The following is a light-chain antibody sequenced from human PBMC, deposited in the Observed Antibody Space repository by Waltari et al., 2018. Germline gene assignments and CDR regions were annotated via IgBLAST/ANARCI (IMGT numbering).Light chain of an antibody. V-gene: IGKV1-5*03. CDR3: QQYQSPPWT. CDR2: KAS. Sequence: DIQMTQFPSTLSASVGDRVTITCRASQSIGSWLAWYQQKPGEAPKVLIYKASILESGVPSRFSGSGSGTEFTLTISSLQPDDFATYYCQQYQSPPWTFGQGTNVEIK. J-gene: IGKJ1*01. CDR1: QSIGSW.